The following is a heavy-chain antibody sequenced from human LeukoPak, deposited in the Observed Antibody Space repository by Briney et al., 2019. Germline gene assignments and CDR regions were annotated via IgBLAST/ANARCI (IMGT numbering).Heavy chain of an antibody. CDR3: AIYSSSSPFDY. CDR1: GYTFTTYD. J-gene: IGHJ4*02. V-gene: IGHV1-8*03. CDR2: MNPNSGNT. D-gene: IGHD6-6*01. Sequence: GASVKVSCNASGYTFTTYDINWVRQATGQGLEWMGWMNPNSGNTGYAQKFQGRVTITTNTSISTAYMELSSLRSEDTAVYYCAIYSSSSPFDYWGQGTLVTVSS.